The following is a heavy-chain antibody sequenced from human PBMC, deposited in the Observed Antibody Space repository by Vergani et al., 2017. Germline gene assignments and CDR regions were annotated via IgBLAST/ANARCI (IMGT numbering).Heavy chain of an antibody. J-gene: IGHJ6*02. CDR3: ARDRAITGLYYYYGMDV. CDR1: GYTFTSYA. D-gene: IGHD1-20*01. Sequence: QVQLVQSGAEVKKPGASVKVSCKASGYTFTSYAMHWVRQAPGQRLEWMGRIIPIFGTANYAQKFQGRVTITADESTSTAYMELSSLRSEDTAVYYCARDRAITGLYYYYGMDVWGQGTTVTVSS. V-gene: IGHV1-69*13. CDR2: IIPIFGTA.